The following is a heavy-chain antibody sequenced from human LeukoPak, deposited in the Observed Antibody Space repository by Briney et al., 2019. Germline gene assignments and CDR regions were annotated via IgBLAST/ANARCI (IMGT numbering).Heavy chain of an antibody. Sequence: SETLSLTCTVSGGSISSGDYYWSWIRQPPGQGPEWIGYIYYSGSTYYNPSLKSRVTISVDTSKNQFSLKLSSVAAADTAVYYCARVYWNYAFDIWGQGTMVTVSS. J-gene: IGHJ3*02. CDR3: ARVYWNYAFDI. D-gene: IGHD1-7*01. V-gene: IGHV4-30-4*08. CDR1: GGSISSGDYY. CDR2: IYYSGST.